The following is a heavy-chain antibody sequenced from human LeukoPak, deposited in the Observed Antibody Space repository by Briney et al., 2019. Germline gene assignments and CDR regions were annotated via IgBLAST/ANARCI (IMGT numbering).Heavy chain of an antibody. CDR1: GGSISSSSYY. CDR2: IYYSGSS. D-gene: IGHD5-12*01. Sequence: SETLCLTCTVSGGSISSSSYYWGWIRQPPGKGLEWIGSIYYSGSSHYNPSLKSRVTISVDTSKNQFSLELNSVTAADTAVYYCARQLTYEVYFDYWGQGTLVTVSS. V-gene: IGHV4-39*01. J-gene: IGHJ4*02. CDR3: ARQLTYEVYFDY.